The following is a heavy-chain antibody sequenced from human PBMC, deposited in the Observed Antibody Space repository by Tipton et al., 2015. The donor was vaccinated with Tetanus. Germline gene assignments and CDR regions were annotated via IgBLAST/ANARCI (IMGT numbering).Heavy chain of an antibody. J-gene: IGHJ6*02. CDR1: GFTFSSYG. V-gene: IGHV3-30*18. CDR2: ISYDGSNK. Sequence: RSLRLSCAASGFTFSSYGMHWVRQAPGKGLEWVAVISYDGSNKYYADSVKGRFTISRDNSKNTLYLQMNSLRAEDTAVYYCAKDPWGPIFGVVSYGPYGMDVWGQGTTVTVSS. CDR3: AKDPWGPIFGVVSYGPYGMDV. D-gene: IGHD3-3*01.